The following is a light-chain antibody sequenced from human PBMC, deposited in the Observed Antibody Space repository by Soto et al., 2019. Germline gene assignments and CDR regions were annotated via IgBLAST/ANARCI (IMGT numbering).Light chain of an antibody. CDR2: GAS. Sequence: EIVLPQSPGTLSLSPGERAALSRTASQSVSSSYLAWYQQKPGQAPRLIIYGASSRATGIPDRFSGSGSGTDFTLTISRLEPEDFAVYYCQQYGSSPITFGQGTRLEIK. J-gene: IGKJ5*01. V-gene: IGKV3-20*01. CDR1: QSVSSSY. CDR3: QQYGSSPIT.